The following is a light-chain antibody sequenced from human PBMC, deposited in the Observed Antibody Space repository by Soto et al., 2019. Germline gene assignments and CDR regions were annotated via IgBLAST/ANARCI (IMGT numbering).Light chain of an antibody. J-gene: IGKJ5*01. V-gene: IGKV3-11*01. CDR1: QSVSSS. Sequence: EIVLTQSPATLSLSPGERATLSCRASQSVSSSLAWYQQKPGQAPRLLIYGASTRATDMPGTFSGSGSGTDFTLTISYLEPEDFAVYYCLQRSDWPITFGQGTRLEIK. CDR3: LQRSDWPIT. CDR2: GAS.